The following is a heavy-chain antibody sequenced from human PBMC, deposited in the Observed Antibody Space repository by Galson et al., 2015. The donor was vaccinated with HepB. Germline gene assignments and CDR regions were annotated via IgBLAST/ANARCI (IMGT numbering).Heavy chain of an antibody. J-gene: IGHJ3*02. CDR2: ISGTGGTT. CDR1: GFTFNIYA. V-gene: IGHV3-23*01. CDR3: AKDREMYYYDSSGDYATDAFDI. Sequence: SLRLSCAASGFTFNIYAISWVRQAPGKGLEWVSAISGTGGTTYYTDSVKGRFTISRDNSRNTLYLQMSSLRAEDTALYYCAKDREMYYYDSSGDYATDAFDIWGQGTMVTVSS. D-gene: IGHD3-22*01.